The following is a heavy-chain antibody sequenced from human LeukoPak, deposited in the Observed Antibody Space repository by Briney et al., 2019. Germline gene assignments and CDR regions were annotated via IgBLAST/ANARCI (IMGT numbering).Heavy chain of an antibody. J-gene: IGHJ6*04. CDR1: GGSFSGYY. CDR2: INHSGST. D-gene: IGHD2-2*01. V-gene: IGHV4-34*01. CDR3: ARGEDVVVPAAKQPLDV. Sequence: PSETLSPTCAVYGGSFSGYYWSWIRQPPGKGLEWIGEINHSGSTNYNPSLKSRVTISVDTSKNQFSLKLSSVTAADTAVYYCARGEDVVVPAAKQPLDVWGKGTTVTVSS.